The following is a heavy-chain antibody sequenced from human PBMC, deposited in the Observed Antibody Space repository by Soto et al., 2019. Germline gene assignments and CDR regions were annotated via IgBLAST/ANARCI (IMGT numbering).Heavy chain of an antibody. J-gene: IGHJ6*02. CDR2: ISYDGSNK. Sequence: QVQLVESGGGVVQPGRSLRLSCAASGFTFSSYAMHWVRQAPGKGLEWVAVISYDGSNKYYADSVKGRFTISRDNSKSTLYLQMNSLRAEDTAVYYCARDVSGYSSSWYYYYYYGMDVWGQGTTVTVSS. V-gene: IGHV3-30-3*01. CDR3: ARDVSGYSSSWYYYYYYGMDV. CDR1: GFTFSSYA. D-gene: IGHD6-13*01.